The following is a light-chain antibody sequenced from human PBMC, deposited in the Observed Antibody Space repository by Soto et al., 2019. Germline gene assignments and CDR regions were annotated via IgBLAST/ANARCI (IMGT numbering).Light chain of an antibody. J-gene: IGKJ4*01. CDR3: QRYNNWPLT. Sequence: EIGMTQSPATRSVSPGARATLSFRASQGMGSTLAWYQQKPGETPILLIYGASTRATGVPARFSGSGSGTEFTLTINSLQSEDFAVSYCQRYNNWPLTFGGGTQVDIK. CDR1: QGMGST. CDR2: GAS. V-gene: IGKV3-15*01.